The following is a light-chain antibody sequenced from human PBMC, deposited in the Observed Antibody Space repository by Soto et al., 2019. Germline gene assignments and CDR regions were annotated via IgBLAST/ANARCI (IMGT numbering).Light chain of an antibody. CDR3: KSYTKWPPIT. CDR2: GAS. Sequence: EIVMTQSPGTLSVSPGERATLSCRASQSVSGNLAWYQQKPGQAPRLLIYGASTRATGIPARFSGSGSGTDYTLTISSTQSEDFAVYYCKSYTKWPPITFAQGTRLQIK. V-gene: IGKV3-15*01. CDR1: QSVSGN. J-gene: IGKJ5*01.